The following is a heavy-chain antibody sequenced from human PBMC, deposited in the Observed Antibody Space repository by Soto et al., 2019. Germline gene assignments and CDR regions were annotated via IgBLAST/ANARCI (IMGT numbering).Heavy chain of an antibody. V-gene: IGHV3-23*01. CDR3: AKDPPWTVGPLAMDV. Sequence: GGTLRLSCVASGFAFSTHAMSWVRQAPGKGLEWVSTFSGSGGNIYYAESVKGRLTISRDDSKNTLYLQMNSLRVEDTAVYYCAKDPPWTVGPLAMDVWGQGTTVTVSS. CDR1: GFAFSTHA. CDR2: FSGSGGNI. D-gene: IGHD1-26*01. J-gene: IGHJ6*02.